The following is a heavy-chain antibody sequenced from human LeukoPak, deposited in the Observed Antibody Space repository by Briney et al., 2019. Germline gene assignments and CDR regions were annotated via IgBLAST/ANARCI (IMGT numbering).Heavy chain of an antibody. CDR2: ISSRGDST. CDR1: GFTFSNYA. V-gene: IGHV3-23*01. J-gene: IGHJ6*03. D-gene: IGHD3-9*01. CDR3: AREYFYYYYMDV. Sequence: SGGSLRLSCAASGFTFSNYAMSWVRQAPERGLEWVSTISSRGDSTYDADSVKGRFTISRDNSKNTLYLQMNSLRAEDTAVYYCAREYFYYYYMDVWGKGTTVTVSS.